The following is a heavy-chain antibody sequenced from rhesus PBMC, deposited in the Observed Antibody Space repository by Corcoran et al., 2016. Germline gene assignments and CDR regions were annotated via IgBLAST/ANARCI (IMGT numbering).Heavy chain of an antibody. CDR3: AKDGVAGHPQNKFDS. D-gene: IGHD6-37*01. Sequence: EVQLVESGGGLVQPGGSLRLSCTGSVFTFLTYYLSWYRPAHVQVLEWVSAITTGGCITGDPDSVNGRFTISRENAKNTLYLQIDSLRPEDTAVYFWAKDGVAGHPQNKFDSWGQGVLGTVSS. V-gene: IGHV3-8*01. J-gene: IGHJ4*01. CDR2: ITTGGCIT. CDR1: VFTFLTYY.